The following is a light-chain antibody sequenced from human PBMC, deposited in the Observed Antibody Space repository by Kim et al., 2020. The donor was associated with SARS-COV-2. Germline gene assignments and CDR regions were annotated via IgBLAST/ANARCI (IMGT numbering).Light chain of an antibody. J-gene: IGLJ2*01. CDR3: QSYDSSNVV. V-gene: IGLV6-57*03. CDR1: SGSIGSNY. Sequence: GKTATISCTRSSGSIGSNYVQWYQQRPGRAPPTGIFEDDQRPSGVPDRFSGSIDSSSNSASLTISGLKTEDEADYYCQSYDSSNVVFGGGTQLTVL. CDR2: EDD.